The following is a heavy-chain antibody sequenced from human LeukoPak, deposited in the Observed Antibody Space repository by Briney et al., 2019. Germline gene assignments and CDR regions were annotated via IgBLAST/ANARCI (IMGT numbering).Heavy chain of an antibody. CDR1: GYSLTSYW. J-gene: IGHJ3*02. CDR3: ARIPLDSSGYYYAGDGFDI. Sequence: GESLKISCKGSGYSLTSYWISWVRQMPGKGLEWMGRIDPTDSDTNYGPSFQGHVTISADKSISTAYLQWSSLKASDTAMYYCARIPLDSSGYYYAGDGFDIWGQGTMVTVSS. D-gene: IGHD3-22*01. V-gene: IGHV5-10-1*01. CDR2: IDPTDSDT.